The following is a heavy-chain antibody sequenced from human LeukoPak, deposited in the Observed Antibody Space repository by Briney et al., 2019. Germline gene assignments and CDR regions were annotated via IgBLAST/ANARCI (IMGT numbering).Heavy chain of an antibody. V-gene: IGHV4-39*01. Sequence: SETLSLTCTVSGGSLSHSSSYYWAWIRQPPGKGLEWIGNVYYSGNTYYNPSFKSRVTISVDTSKNQFSLSLTSVTAADTAVYYCARRSGTFRGYSFDIWGQGTVVIVSS. CDR3: ARRSGTFRGYSFDI. D-gene: IGHD1-26*01. CDR1: GGSLSHSSSYY. CDR2: VYYSGNT. J-gene: IGHJ3*02.